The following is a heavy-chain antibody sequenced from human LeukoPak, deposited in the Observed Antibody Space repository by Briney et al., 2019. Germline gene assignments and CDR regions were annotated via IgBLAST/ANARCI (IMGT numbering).Heavy chain of an antibody. CDR2: IYYSGST. CDR1: GGSISSGGYY. CDR3: ARDNRGYCSSTSCYNGVDY. V-gene: IGHV4-39*07. J-gene: IGHJ4*02. D-gene: IGHD2-2*02. Sequence: SRTLSLTCTVSGGSISSGGYYWSWIRQPPGKGLEWIGSIYYSGSTYYNPSLKSRVTISVDTSKNQFSLKLSSVTAADTAVYYCARDNRGYCSSTSCYNGVDYWGQGTLVTVSS.